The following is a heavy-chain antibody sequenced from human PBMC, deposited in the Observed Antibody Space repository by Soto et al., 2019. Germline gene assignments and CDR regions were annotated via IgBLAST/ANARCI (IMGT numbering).Heavy chain of an antibody. V-gene: IGHV3-21*01. CDR1: GFTFSSYS. D-gene: IGHD4-17*01. J-gene: IGHJ1*01. CDR2: ISSSSSYI. CDR3: ARDSENDYGDYFLSYFQH. Sequence: EVQLVESGGGLVKPGGSLRLSCAASGFTFSSYSMNWVRQAPGKGLEWVSSISSSSSYIYYADSVKGRFTISRDNAKNSLYLQMNSLRAEDTAVYYCARDSENDYGDYFLSYFQHWGQGTLVTVSS.